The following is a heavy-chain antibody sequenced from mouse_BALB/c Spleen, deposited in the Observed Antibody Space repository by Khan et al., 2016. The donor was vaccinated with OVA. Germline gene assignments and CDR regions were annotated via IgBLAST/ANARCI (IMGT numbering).Heavy chain of an antibody. V-gene: IGHV1-69*02. J-gene: IGHJ3*01. CDR2: IDPSDSFT. Sequence: QVQLQQPGAELVKPGASVKLSCKASGYPLTSYWLHWVKQRPGQGLEWIGEIDPSDSFTNYNQKFKGKATVTVDKSSSTTYLQLSSLTSEDSAVYYCVRSFAYGSSTWFAYWGQGTLVTVSA. D-gene: IGHD1-1*01. CDR1: GYPLTSYW. CDR3: VRSFAYGSSTWFAY.